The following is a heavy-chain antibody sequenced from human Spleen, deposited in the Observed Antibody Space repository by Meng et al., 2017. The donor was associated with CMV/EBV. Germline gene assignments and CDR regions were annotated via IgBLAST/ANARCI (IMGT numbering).Heavy chain of an antibody. CDR2: IRSSGRTK. V-gene: IGHV3-48*03. J-gene: IGHJ4*02. D-gene: IGHD1-26*01. CDR1: GFTFSSYE. Sequence: GGSLKISCVASGFTFSSYEMNWFRQVPGKGLEWDSNIRSSGRTKFHADSVKGRFTISRDNAKNSLYLQMNSLRAEDTAVYYCARGGLLYSDYWGQGTLVTVSS. CDR3: ARGGLLYSDY.